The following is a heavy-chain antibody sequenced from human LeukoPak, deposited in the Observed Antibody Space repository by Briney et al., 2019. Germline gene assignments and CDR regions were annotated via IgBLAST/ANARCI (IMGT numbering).Heavy chain of an antibody. Sequence: PSGTLSLTCAVYGGSFSGYYWSWIRQPPGKGLEWIGEINHSGSTNYNPSLKSRVTISVDTSKNQFSLKLSSVTAADTAVYYCASTRSSIAAAEGYYFDYWGQGTLVTVSS. J-gene: IGHJ4*02. D-gene: IGHD6-13*01. CDR3: ASTRSSIAAAEGYYFDY. V-gene: IGHV4-34*01. CDR2: INHSGST. CDR1: GGSFSGYY.